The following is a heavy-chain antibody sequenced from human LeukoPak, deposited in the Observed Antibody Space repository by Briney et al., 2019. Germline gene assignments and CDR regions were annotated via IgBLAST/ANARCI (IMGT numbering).Heavy chain of an antibody. Sequence: GGSLRLSCAASGFTFSSYGMHWVRQAPGKGLEWVAVIWYDGSNKYYADSVKGRSTISRDNSKNTLYLQMNSLRAEDTAVYYCARGRDYYDSSGYYPAGYFDYWGQGTLVTVSS. D-gene: IGHD3-22*01. CDR1: GFTFSSYG. CDR3: ARGRDYYDSSGYYPAGYFDY. CDR2: IWYDGSNK. J-gene: IGHJ4*02. V-gene: IGHV3-33*01.